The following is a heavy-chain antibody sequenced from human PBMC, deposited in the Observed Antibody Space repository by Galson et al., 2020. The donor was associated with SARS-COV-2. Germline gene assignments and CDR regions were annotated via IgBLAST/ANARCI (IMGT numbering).Heavy chain of an antibody. J-gene: IGHJ5*01. D-gene: IGHD3-22*01. CDR2: INHSGTV. CDR1: GGSISGYF. V-gene: IGHV4-34*01. CDR3: ARAHRDLTVVVITPTDS. Sequence: SETLSLTCNVHGGSISGYFWTWIRQSPGKGLEWLGDINHSGTVNYNPSLKSRVTISRDTSKNHFSLKLTSVTAADTSIYYCARAHRDLTVVVITPTDSWGQGALVTVSS.